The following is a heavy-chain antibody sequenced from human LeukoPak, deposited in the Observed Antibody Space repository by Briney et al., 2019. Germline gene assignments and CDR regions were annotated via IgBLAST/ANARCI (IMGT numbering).Heavy chain of an antibody. D-gene: IGHD3-16*01. J-gene: IGHJ3*02. CDR2: ISRSSGIT. CDR3: TRNGGGLGI. Sequence: GGSLRLSCAASGFTFGNYDYVWVRQAPGKGLEWVSTISRSSGITNYADSVKGRFTVSRDNSMNTLYLRMTSLRAEDTAIYYCTRNGGGLGIWGQGTMVTVS. CDR1: GFTFGNYD. V-gene: IGHV3-23*01.